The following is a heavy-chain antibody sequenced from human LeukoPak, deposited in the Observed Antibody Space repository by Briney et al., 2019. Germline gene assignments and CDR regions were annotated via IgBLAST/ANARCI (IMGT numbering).Heavy chain of an antibody. J-gene: IGHJ4*02. Sequence: NTAGSLRLSCAASGFTFSNAWMSWVRQAPGKGLEWVGRIKSKTDGGTTDYAAPVKGRFTISRDDSKNTLYLQMNSLKTEDTAVYYCTTDAYDSSGYYSDYWGQGTLVTVSS. V-gene: IGHV3-15*01. CDR1: GFTFSNAW. CDR2: IKSKTDGGTT. CDR3: TTDAYDSSGYYSDY. D-gene: IGHD3-22*01.